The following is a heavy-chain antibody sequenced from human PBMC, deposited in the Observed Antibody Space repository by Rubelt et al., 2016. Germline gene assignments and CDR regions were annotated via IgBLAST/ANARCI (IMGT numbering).Heavy chain of an antibody. CDR3: ARERDDYGDY. CDR2: ISAYNGNT. Sequence: QVQLVQSGAEVKKPGASVKVSCKASGYTFTSYGIRWVRQAPGQGIAWMGWISAYNGNTNYAQKRQGGVTRTTDTSTSTAYMELRSLRSDDTAVYYCARERDDYGDYWGQGTLVTVSS. D-gene: IGHD5-24*01. CDR1: GYTFTSYG. J-gene: IGHJ4*02. V-gene: IGHV1-18*01.